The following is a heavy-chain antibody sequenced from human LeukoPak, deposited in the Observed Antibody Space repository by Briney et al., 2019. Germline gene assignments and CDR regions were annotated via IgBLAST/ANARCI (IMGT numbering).Heavy chain of an antibody. D-gene: IGHD2-2*01. CDR2: IIPILGIA. V-gene: IGHV1-69*04. CDR1: VGTFSSYA. J-gene: IGHJ4*02. CDR3: ARGPAARETGTFDY. Sequence: SVTVSCKASVGTFSSYAISWVRQAPGQGLEWMGRIIPILGIANYAQKFQGRVTITADKSTSTAYMELSSLRSEDTAVYYCARGPAARETGTFDYWGQGTLVTVSS.